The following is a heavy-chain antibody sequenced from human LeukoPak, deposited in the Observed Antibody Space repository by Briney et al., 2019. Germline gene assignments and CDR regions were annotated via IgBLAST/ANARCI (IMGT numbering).Heavy chain of an antibody. V-gene: IGHV5-51*01. CDR1: GYLFSSYY. CDR2: INPGDSDT. D-gene: IGHD3-22*01. Sequence: GESLKISCQGSGYLFSSYYIGWARQMPGKGLEWMGIINPGDSDTRYSPSFQGQVTISADKSISTAYLQWSSLKASDTAMYYCARLYYYDSSGTIHAFDIWGQGTMVTVSS. J-gene: IGHJ3*02. CDR3: ARLYYYDSSGTIHAFDI.